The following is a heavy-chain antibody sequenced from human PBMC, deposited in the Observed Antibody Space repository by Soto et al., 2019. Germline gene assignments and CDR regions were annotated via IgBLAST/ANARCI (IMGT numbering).Heavy chain of an antibody. Sequence: QVQLLESGGDLVKPGGSLRLSCAASGFTVSGYYMAWIRQPPGKGLEWISYISGDSTDTNYADSVKGRFTISRDNAKKSRDRQMNSLRAEDTAVYFCATGQQVRMADIWGQGTMVTVSS. V-gene: IGHV3-11*03. J-gene: IGHJ3*02. CDR1: GFTVSGYY. CDR2: ISGDSTDT. CDR3: ATGQQVRMADI. D-gene: IGHD6-13*01.